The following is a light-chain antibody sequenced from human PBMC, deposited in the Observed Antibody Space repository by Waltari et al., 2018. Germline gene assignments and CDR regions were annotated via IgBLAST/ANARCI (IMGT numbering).Light chain of an antibody. CDR1: QSISSS. Sequence: IVMTQSPATLSLSPGERATLSCRASQSISSSLAWYQQTPGQAPRLLIYGASTRATGIPARFSGSGSGTEFTLTISSLQSEDFAVYYCQQYNNWPLTFGGGTKVEIK. CDR3: QQYNNWPLT. J-gene: IGKJ4*01. V-gene: IGKV3-15*01. CDR2: GAS.